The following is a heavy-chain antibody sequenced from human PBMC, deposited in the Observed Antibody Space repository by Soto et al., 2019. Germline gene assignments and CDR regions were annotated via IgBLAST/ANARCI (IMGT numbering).Heavy chain of an antibody. CDR3: ARMSGAGHGDY. J-gene: IGHJ4*02. CDR2: ISSSSSYI. D-gene: IGHD6-13*01. Sequence: EVQLVESGGGLVKPGGSLRLSCAASGFTFSSYSMNWVRQAPGKGLEWVSSISSSSSYIYYADSVKGRSTISRDNAKNSLYLQMNSLRAEDTAVYYCARMSGAGHGDYWGQGTLVTVSS. V-gene: IGHV3-21*01. CDR1: GFTFSSYS.